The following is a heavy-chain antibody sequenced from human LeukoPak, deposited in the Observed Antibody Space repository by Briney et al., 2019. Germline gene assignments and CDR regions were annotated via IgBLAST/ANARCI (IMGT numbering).Heavy chain of an antibody. J-gene: IGHJ4*02. V-gene: IGHV3-49*04. Sequence: GGSLRLSCTGSGFIFGDYAMNWVRQAPGKGLEWVGVIRSKAYGGTAEYAASVKGRFTISRDDSKSIAYLQMNSLKIEDTAVYYCTGSFGELTFFDYWGQGTLVTVSS. CDR3: TGSFGELTFFDY. CDR2: IRSKAYGGTA. D-gene: IGHD3-10*01. CDR1: GFIFGDYA.